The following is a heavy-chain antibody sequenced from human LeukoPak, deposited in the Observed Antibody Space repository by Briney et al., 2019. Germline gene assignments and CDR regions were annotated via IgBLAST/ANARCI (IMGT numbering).Heavy chain of an antibody. Sequence: SHTVSLICAISGHSVSCNIAAWIWIRQSPSRALEWWGWTYYRSRSYTDYPVSVKSRITINPHTSKTHCSLQLNSVPPEHTAVYYCARDMEGAYYDYCGQGNLVTASS. D-gene: IGHD3-10*01. V-gene: IGHV6-1*01. CDR2: TYYRSRSYT. J-gene: IGHJ4*02. CDR1: GHSVSCNIAA. CDR3: ARDMEGAYYDY.